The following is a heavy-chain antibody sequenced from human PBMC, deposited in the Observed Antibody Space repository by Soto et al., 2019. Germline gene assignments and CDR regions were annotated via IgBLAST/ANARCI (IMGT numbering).Heavy chain of an antibody. CDR2: IYYSGST. V-gene: IGHV4-59*12. CDR1: GGSISSYY. CDR3: ARSIDP. Sequence: NLSLTCTVSGGSISSYYWSWIRQPPGKGLEWIGYIYYSGSTNYNPSLKSRVTISVDTSKNQFSLKLSSVTAADTAVYYCARSIDPWGQGTLVTVSS. J-gene: IGHJ5*02.